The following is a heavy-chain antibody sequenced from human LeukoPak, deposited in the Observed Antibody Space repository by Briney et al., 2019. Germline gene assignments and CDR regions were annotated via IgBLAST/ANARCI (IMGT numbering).Heavy chain of an antibody. CDR1: GFTFEDHS. CDR2: ISWSSGTL. D-gene: IGHD3-22*01. J-gene: IGHJ4*02. CDR3: AKDRTGYYDSSPDFDY. Sequence: GGSLRLSCVVSGFTFEDHSMHWVRQAPGKGLEWVSGISWSSGTLGYADSVKGRFTISRDNAKNSLYLQMNSLRAEDTAVYYCAKDRTGYYDSSPDFDYWGQGTLVTVSS. V-gene: IGHV3-9*01.